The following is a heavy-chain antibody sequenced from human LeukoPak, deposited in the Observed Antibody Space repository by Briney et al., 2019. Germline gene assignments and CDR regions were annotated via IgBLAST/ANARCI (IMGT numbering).Heavy chain of an antibody. CDR3: AKVAFKYGILTDLYHYYGMDV. D-gene: IGHD3-9*01. V-gene: IGHV3-23*01. CDR2: ITGGGGVT. CDR1: GFTFSSFA. Sequence: GGSLRLSCAASGFTFSSFAMNWVREAPGKGLEWVSGITGGGGVTYYADSVKGRFTISRDNSKNMLYLQTNSLRADDTAVYYCAKVAFKYGILTDLYHYYGMDVWGQGTTVTVS. J-gene: IGHJ6*02.